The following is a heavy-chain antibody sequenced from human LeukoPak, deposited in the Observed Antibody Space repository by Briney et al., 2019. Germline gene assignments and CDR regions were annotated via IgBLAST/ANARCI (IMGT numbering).Heavy chain of an antibody. V-gene: IGHV4-59*01. D-gene: IGHD3-9*01. CDR3: ARGDFDPIYPYFDY. CDR1: GGSISSYY. Sequence: SETLSLTRTVSGGSISSYYWSWIRQPPGKGLEWIGYIYYSGSTNYNPSLKSRVTISVDTSKNQFSLKLSSVTAADTAVYYCARGDFDPIYPYFDYWGQGTLVTVSS. J-gene: IGHJ4*02. CDR2: IYYSGST.